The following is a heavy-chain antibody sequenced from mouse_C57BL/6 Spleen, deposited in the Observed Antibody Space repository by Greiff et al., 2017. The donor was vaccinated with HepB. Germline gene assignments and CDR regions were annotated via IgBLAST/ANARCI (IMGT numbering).Heavy chain of an antibody. Sequence: QVQLQQPGAELVKPGASVKLSCKASGYTFTSYWMQWVKQRPGQGLEWIGEIDPSDSYTNYNQKFKGKATLTVDTSSSTAYMQLSSLTSEDSAVYYCAREETGGFAYWGQGTLVTVSA. CDR3: AREETGGFAY. V-gene: IGHV1-50*01. CDR2: IDPSDSYT. CDR1: GYTFTSYW. J-gene: IGHJ3*01.